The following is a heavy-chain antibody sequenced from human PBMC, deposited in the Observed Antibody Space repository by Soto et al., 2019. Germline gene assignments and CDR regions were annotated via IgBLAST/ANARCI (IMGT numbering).Heavy chain of an antibody. CDR2: IYYSGST. CDR3: ARTYYDFWSFDY. Sequence: QVQLQESGPGLVKPSETLSLTCTVSGGSISSYYWSWIRQPPGKGLEWIGYIYYSGSTNYNPSLKSRVTISVDTSKNQCSLKLSSVTAADTAVYYCARTYYDFWSFDYWGQGTLVTVAS. D-gene: IGHD3-3*01. V-gene: IGHV4-59*01. CDR1: GGSISSYY. J-gene: IGHJ4*02.